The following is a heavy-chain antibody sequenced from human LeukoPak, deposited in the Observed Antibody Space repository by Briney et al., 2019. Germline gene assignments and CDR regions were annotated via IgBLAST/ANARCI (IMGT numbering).Heavy chain of an antibody. J-gene: IGHJ4*02. CDR2: INHSGST. CDR1: GGSFSGYY. V-gene: IGHV4-34*01. D-gene: IGHD6-19*01. CDR3: ASWGSSSGGPLEDY. Sequence: SETLSLTCAVYGGSFSGYYWSWIRQPPGKGLEWIGEINHSGSTNYNPSLKSRVTISVDTSKNKFSLKLRSVTAADTAVYYCASWGSSSGGPLEDYWGQGTLVTVSS.